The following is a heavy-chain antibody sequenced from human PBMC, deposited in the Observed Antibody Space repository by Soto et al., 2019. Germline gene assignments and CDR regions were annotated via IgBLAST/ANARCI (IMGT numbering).Heavy chain of an antibody. J-gene: IGHJ5*02. CDR3: ARDRTVTTVSWFDP. D-gene: IGHD4-17*01. CDR2: ISAYNGNT. V-gene: IGHV1-18*01. Sequence: ASVKVSCKASGYTFTTYGISWVRQAPGQGLEWMGWISAYNGNTNYAQKLQGRVTMTTDTSTSTAYMELRSLRSDDTAVYYCARDRTVTTVSWFDPWGQGTLVTAPQ. CDR1: GYTFTTYG.